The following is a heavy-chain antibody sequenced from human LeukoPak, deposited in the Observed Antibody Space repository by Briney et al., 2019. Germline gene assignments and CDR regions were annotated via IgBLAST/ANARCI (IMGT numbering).Heavy chain of an antibody. D-gene: IGHD6-19*01. J-gene: IGHJ4*02. V-gene: IGHV4-38-2*01. Sequence: GSLRLSCAASGFTVSSNYMSWVRQAPGKGLEWIGSIYHSGSTYYNPSLKSRVTISVDTSKTQFSLKLSSVTAADTAVYYCASLLRLAVAEFYFDYWGQGTLVTVSS. CDR3: ASLLRLAVAEFYFDY. CDR2: IYHSGST. CDR1: GFTVSSNY.